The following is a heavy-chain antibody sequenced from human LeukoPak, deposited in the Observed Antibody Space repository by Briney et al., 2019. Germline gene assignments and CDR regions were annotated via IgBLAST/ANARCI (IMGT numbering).Heavy chain of an antibody. CDR3: TTEGGWSFYFDY. Sequence: GGSLRLSCAASGFTFNNAWMSWVRQAPGKGLEWVGRIKSKTDGGTTDYAAHVKGRFTISRAESKNTLYLQINSLKTEDTAVYYCTTEGGWSFYFDYWGQGTLVTVSS. CDR1: GFTFNNAW. CDR2: IKSKTDGGTT. J-gene: IGHJ4*02. D-gene: IGHD2-15*01. V-gene: IGHV3-15*01.